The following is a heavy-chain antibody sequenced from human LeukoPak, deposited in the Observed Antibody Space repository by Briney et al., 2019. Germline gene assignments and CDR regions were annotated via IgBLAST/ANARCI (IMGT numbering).Heavy chain of an antibody. CDR3: ARLSSGSTWYGYIDY. Sequence: SETLSLTCTVSGGSISSSTYSWGWIRQPPGKGLEWIGSIYYSGSAFDNPSLKSRVTISVDTSKNLFSLQLSSVSPAHTDNYYCARLSSGSTWYGYIDYWGQGTLVTVSS. CDR1: GGSISSSTYS. V-gene: IGHV4-39*01. D-gene: IGHD6-13*01. J-gene: IGHJ4*02. CDR2: IYYSGSA.